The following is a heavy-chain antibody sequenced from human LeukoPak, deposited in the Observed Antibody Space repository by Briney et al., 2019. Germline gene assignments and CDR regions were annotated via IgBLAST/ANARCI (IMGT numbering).Heavy chain of an antibody. CDR3: ARLKAYCGGDCYRSFDY. Sequence: GESLKISCKGSGYSFTTYWIVWVRQMTGKGLECKGIIYPGDSASRYSPSFQGQVTISADKSISTAYLQWSTLKASDTAMYYCARLKAYCGGDCYRSFDYWGQGTLVTVSS. CDR1: GYSFTTYW. CDR2: IYPGDSAS. J-gene: IGHJ4*02. V-gene: IGHV5-51*01. D-gene: IGHD2-21*02.